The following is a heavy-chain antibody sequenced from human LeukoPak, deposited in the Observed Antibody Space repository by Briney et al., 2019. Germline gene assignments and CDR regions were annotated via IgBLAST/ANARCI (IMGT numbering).Heavy chain of an antibody. V-gene: IGHV3-23*01. CDR3: ARLRAAPAYFDY. D-gene: IGHD2-15*01. CDR2: ISGSGGST. Sequence: GGSLRLSCAGSGFTFSSYAMSWVRQAPGKGLEWVSAISGSGGSTYYADSVKGRSTISRDNSKNTLYLQMNSLRAEDTAVYYCARLRAAPAYFDYWGQGALVTVSS. CDR1: GFTFSSYA. J-gene: IGHJ4*02.